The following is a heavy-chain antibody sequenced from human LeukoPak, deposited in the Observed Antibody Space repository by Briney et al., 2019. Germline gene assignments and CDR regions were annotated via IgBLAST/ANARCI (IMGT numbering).Heavy chain of an antibody. J-gene: IGHJ5*02. V-gene: IGHV4-34*01. Sequence: SETLSLTCAVYGGSFSGYYWSWIRQPPGKGLEWIGEINHSGSTYYNPSLKSRVTISVDRSKNQFSLKLSSVTAADTAVYYCAREAGGCSSTSCQGEWFDPWGQGTLVTVSS. CDR2: INHSGST. D-gene: IGHD2-2*01. CDR3: AREAGGCSSTSCQGEWFDP. CDR1: GGSFSGYY.